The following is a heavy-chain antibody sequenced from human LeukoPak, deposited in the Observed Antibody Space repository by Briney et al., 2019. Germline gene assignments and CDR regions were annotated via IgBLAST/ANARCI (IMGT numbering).Heavy chain of an antibody. CDR2: IYYSGST. CDR1: GGSISSGGYY. D-gene: IGHD3-10*01. Sequence: PSETLSLTCTVSGGSISSGGYYRSWIRQPPGKGLEWIGYIYYSGSTYYNPSLKSRVTISVDTSKNQLSLKLSSVTAADTAVYYCARDGYYGSGSPHYMDVWGKGTTVTVSS. CDR3: ARDGYYGSGSPHYMDV. V-gene: IGHV4-30-4*08. J-gene: IGHJ6*03.